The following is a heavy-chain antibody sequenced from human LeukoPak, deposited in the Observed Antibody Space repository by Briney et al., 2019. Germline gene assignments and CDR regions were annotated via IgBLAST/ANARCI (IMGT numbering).Heavy chain of an antibody. D-gene: IGHD4-23*01. J-gene: IGHJ4*02. CDR1: GGSISSYY. CDR2: IYYSGST. V-gene: IGHV4-59*01. Sequence: PSETLSLTCTVSGGSISSYYWSWIRQPPGKGLEWIGYIYYSGSTNYNPSLKSRVTISVDTSKNQFSLKLSSVTAADTAVYYCARAYGGNIIGYWGQGTLVTVSS. CDR3: ARAYGGNIIGY.